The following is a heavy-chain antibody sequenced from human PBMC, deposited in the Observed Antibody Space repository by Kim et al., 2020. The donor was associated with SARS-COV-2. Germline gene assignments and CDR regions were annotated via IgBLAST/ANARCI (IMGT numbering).Heavy chain of an antibody. CDR1: GFTFSSYG. CDR3: AKGLDYYGSGSYYCDY. V-gene: IGHV3-30*18. J-gene: IGHJ4*02. D-gene: IGHD3-10*01. CDR2: ISYDGSNK. Sequence: GGSLRLSCAASGFTFSSYGMHWVRQAPGKGLEWVAVISYDGSNKYYADSVKGRFTISRDNSKNTLYLQMNSLRAEDTAVYYCAKGLDYYGSGSYYCDYWGQGTLVTVSS.